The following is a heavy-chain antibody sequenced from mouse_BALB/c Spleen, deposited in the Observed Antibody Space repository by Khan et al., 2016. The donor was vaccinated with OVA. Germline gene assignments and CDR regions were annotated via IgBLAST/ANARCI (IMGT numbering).Heavy chain of an antibody. D-gene: IGHD1-1*01. CDR2: LSYSGNT. CDR1: GYSITTDYA. J-gene: IGHJ2*01. Sequence: VQLKESGPGLVKPSQSLSLTCTVTGYSITTDYAWYWIRQFPGNRLEWMGFLSYSGNTKYNPSLKSRISITRDTSKNQFFLQLKSVTTEDTARYYCARVYGGDFDYWGQGTTLTVSS. V-gene: IGHV3-2*02. CDR3: ARVYGGDFDY.